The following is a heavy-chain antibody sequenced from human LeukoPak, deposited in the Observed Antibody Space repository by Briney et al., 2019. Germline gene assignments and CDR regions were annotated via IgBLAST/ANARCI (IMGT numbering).Heavy chain of an antibody. V-gene: IGHV3-15*01. Sequence: GGSLRLSCAASGFTFTNAWMSWVRQAPGKGLEWVGRIKRKTDGGTTDYAAPVKGRFTISRDDSKNTQYLQMNSLKTEDTAVYYCTTVDRWELLNIDYWGQGTLVTVSS. J-gene: IGHJ4*02. CDR2: IKRKTDGGTT. CDR3: TTVDRWELLNIDY. CDR1: GFTFTNAW. D-gene: IGHD1-26*01.